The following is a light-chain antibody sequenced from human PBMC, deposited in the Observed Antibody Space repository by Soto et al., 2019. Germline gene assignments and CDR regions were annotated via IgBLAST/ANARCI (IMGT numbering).Light chain of an antibody. V-gene: IGKV2-28*01. Sequence: DNVMTQSPLSLPVTPGQPASISCRSSQSLLHSNGYNYLDWYLQKPGQSPQLLIYLGSNRASGGPDRFSGSGSGTDFTLKISRVEAEDVGVYYCMQALQTPTTLGQGTKVEIK. J-gene: IGKJ1*01. CDR3: MQALQTPTT. CDR1: QSLLHSNGYNY. CDR2: LGS.